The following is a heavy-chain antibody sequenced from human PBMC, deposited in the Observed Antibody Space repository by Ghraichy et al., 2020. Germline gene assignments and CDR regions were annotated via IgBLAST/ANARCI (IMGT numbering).Heavy chain of an antibody. V-gene: IGHV4-31*03. CDR1: GGSISSGGYY. CDR2: VYYNGNT. D-gene: IGHD6-25*01. Sequence: SQTLSLTCTVSGGSISSGGYYWTWIRQHPGKGLEWIGYVYYNGNTHYNPSLKSRTTISVDTSKSQFSLRLSSWTAADTAVYFCARTAAADSTPQYYYGMDVWGQGTTVTVFS. CDR3: ARTAAADSTPQYYYGMDV. J-gene: IGHJ6*02.